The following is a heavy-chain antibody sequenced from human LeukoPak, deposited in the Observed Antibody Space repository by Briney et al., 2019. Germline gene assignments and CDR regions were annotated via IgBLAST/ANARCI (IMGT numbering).Heavy chain of an antibody. J-gene: IGHJ4*02. Sequence: ASVKVPCKASGYTFTSYDINRVRQATGQGLEWMGWMNPNSGNTGYAQKFQGRVTMTRNTSISTAYMELSSLRSEDTAVYYCARIGYSGYDSRDYWGQGTLVTVSS. CDR2: MNPNSGNT. CDR3: ARIGYSGYDSRDY. D-gene: IGHD5-12*01. CDR1: GYTFTSYD. V-gene: IGHV1-8*01.